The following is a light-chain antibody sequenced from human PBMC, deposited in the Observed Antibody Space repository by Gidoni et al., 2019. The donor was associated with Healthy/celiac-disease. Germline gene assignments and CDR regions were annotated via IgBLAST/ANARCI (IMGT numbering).Light chain of an antibody. CDR3: QQYNNWPPWT. CDR1: QSVSSN. J-gene: IGKJ1*01. CDR2: GAS. Sequence: VMTQSPATLSVSPGERATLSCRASQSVSSNLAWYQQKPGQAPRLLIYGASTRATGIPARFSGSGSGTEFTLTISSLQSEDFAVYYCQQYNNWPPWTFGQGTKVEIK. V-gene: IGKV3-15*01.